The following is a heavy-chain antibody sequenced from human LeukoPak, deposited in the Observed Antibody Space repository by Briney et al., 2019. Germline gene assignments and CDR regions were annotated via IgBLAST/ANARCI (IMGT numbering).Heavy chain of an antibody. Sequence: GGSLRLSCAASGFTFSSYAMSWVRQAPGKGLEWVSAISGSGGSTYYADSVKGRFTISRDNSKNTLYLQMNSLRAEDTAVYYCACGTSSSSWYWFDPWGQGTLVTVSS. CDR3: ACGTSSSSWYWFDP. J-gene: IGHJ5*02. CDR1: GFTFSSYA. D-gene: IGHD6-13*01. V-gene: IGHV3-23*01. CDR2: ISGSGGST.